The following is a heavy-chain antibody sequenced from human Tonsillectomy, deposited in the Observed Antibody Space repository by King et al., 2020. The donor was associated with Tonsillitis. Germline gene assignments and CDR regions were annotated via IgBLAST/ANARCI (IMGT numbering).Heavy chain of an antibody. D-gene: IGHD6-19*01. V-gene: IGHV3-30*18. CDR2: ISSDGRHK. Sequence: VQLVESGGGVGQPGRSLRLSCTTSGFTFSSSDMHWVRQAPGKGLEWVAVISSDGRHKYFADSVKGRFTISRDNSKITLYLQMNSLRAEYTAVYYCTKDPSSGWYFEFCGQGTLVTVSS. CDR1: GFTFSSSD. J-gene: IGHJ4*02. CDR3: TKDPSSGWYFEF.